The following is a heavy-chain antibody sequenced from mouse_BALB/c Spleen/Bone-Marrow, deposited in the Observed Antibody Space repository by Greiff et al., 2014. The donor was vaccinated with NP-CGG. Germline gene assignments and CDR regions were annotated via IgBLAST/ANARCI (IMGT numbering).Heavy chain of an antibody. D-gene: IGHD1-1*01. J-gene: IGHJ1*01. V-gene: IGHV5-9-3*01. Sequence: EVKLMESGGGLVKPGGSLKLSCAASGFTFSSYAMSWVRQTPEKRLEWVATISSGGSYTYYADSVKGRFTISRDTAKNTLYLQMSSLRSEDTAMYYCARQDYYGSSPHWYSMSGAQGPRSPSPQ. CDR3: ARQDYYGSSPHWYSMS. CDR2: ISSGGSYT. CDR1: GFTFSSYA.